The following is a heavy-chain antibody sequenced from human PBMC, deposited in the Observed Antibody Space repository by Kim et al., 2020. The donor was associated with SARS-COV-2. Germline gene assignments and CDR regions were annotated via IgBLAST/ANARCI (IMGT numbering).Heavy chain of an antibody. D-gene: IGHD1-1*01. CDR2: ISSNGGGT. Sequence: EGSLRLSCSASGFTFSSYALHWVRQAPGKRLEYVSAISSNGGGTYYSDSVKGRFTISRDNSKNTLYLQMTSLRAEDTAVYYCVIVPWGMGTIISGGGFDYWGQGTLVTVSS. J-gene: IGHJ4*02. CDR1: GFTFSSYA. V-gene: IGHV3-64D*09. CDR3: VIVPWGMGTIISGGGFDY.